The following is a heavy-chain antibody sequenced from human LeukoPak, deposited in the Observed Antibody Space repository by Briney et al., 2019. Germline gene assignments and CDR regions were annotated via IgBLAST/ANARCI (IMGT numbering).Heavy chain of an antibody. CDR3: ARHERTSGQLLAFDI. CDR2: IYPGDSDT. Sequence: GESLKISCKGSGYSSTSYWIGWVRQMPGKGLEWMGIIYPGDSDTRYSPSFQGQVTISADKSISTAYLQWSSLKASDTAMYYCARHERTSGQLLAFDIWGQGTMVTVSS. CDR1: GYSSTSYW. V-gene: IGHV5-51*01. D-gene: IGHD1-26*01. J-gene: IGHJ3*02.